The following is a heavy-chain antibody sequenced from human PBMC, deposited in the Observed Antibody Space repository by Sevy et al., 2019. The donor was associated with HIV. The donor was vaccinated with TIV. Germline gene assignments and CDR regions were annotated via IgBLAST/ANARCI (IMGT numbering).Heavy chain of an antibody. V-gene: IGHV4-38-2*02. CDR2: IYHRGNT. D-gene: IGHD6-25*01. CDR1: DYSITSGYF. J-gene: IGHJ4*02. Sequence: SETLSLTCIVSDYSITSGYFWGWVRQPPGKGLEWIGRIYHRGNTDYNPSLESRVSMSVDTSNNQFSLKLKSVTAADTAIYYCASLSAALSEDDYFDYWGQGILVTVSS. CDR3: ASLSAALSEDDYFDY.